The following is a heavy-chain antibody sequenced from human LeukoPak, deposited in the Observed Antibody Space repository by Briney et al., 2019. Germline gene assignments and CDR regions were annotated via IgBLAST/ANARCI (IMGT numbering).Heavy chain of an antibody. J-gene: IGHJ6*02. Sequence: GSLRLSCAASGFTFSSYSMNWVRQPPGKGLEWIGSIYYSGSTYYNPSLKSRVTISVDTSKNQFSLKLSSVTAADTAVYYCARDSTNIVATSYYYYYGMDVWGQGTTVTVSS. CDR3: ARDSTNIVATSYYYYYGMDV. D-gene: IGHD5-12*01. CDR2: IYYSGST. CDR1: GFTFSSYS. V-gene: IGHV4-39*07.